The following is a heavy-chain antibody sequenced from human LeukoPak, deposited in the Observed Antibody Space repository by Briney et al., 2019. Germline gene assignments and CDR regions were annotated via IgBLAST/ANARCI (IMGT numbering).Heavy chain of an antibody. CDR2: INHSGST. CDR3: AREKDSSGYYHAFDI. CDR1: GGSFSGYY. Sequence: PSETLSLTCAVYGGSFSGYYWSWIRQPPGKGLEWIGEINHSGSTNYNPSLKSRVTISVDTSKNQFSLKLSSVTAADTAVYYCAREKDSSGYYHAFDIWGQGTMVTVSS. D-gene: IGHD3-22*01. J-gene: IGHJ3*02. V-gene: IGHV4-34*01.